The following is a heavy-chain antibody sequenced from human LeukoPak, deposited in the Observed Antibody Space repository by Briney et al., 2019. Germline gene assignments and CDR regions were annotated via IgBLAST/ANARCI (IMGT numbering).Heavy chain of an antibody. CDR1: GYTFTSFY. J-gene: IGHJ3*02. CDR2: INPSGDST. D-gene: IGHD6-6*01. CDR3: ARVLSTSRRHDAFDI. V-gene: IGHV1-46*01. Sequence: ASVKVSSKASGYTFTSFYIHWVRQAPGQGLEWMGIINPSGDSTIYARKFQGRVTMTGDMSTSTVYMEMSSLRSEDTAVYYCARVLSTSRRHDAFDIWGQGTMVTVSS.